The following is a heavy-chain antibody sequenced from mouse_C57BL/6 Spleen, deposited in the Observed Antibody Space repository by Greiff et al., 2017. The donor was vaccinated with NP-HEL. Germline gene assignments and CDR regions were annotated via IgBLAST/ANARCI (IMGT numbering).Heavy chain of an antibody. CDR1: GFNIKDYY. V-gene: IGHV14-1*01. J-gene: IGHJ1*03. CDR3: HYYGSSDWYFDV. D-gene: IGHD1-1*01. Sequence: VQLQQSGAELVRPGASVKLSCTASGFNIKDYYMHWVKQRPEQGLEWIGRIDPEDGDTEYAPKFQGKATMTADTSSNTAYLQLSSLTSEDTAVYYCHYYGSSDWYFDVWGTGTTVTVSS. CDR2: IDPEDGDT.